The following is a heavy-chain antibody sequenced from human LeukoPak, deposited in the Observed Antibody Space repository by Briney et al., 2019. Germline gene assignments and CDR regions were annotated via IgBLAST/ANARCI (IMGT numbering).Heavy chain of an antibody. CDR2: IIAYNGNT. V-gene: IGHV1-18*01. J-gene: IGHJ5*02. CDR1: GYTFTTYG. Sequence: ASVKVSCKASGYTFTTYGISWVRQAPGQGLEWMGWIIAYNGNTNYAQKLQGRVTMTTDTSTSTAYMELRSLRSDDTAVYYCARAKYDSSGYYWFDPWGQGTLVTVSS. D-gene: IGHD3-22*01. CDR3: ARAKYDSSGYYWFDP.